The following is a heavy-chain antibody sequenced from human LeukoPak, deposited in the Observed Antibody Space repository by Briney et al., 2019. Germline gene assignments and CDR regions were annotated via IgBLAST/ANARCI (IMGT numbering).Heavy chain of an antibody. V-gene: IGHV3-30*18. CDR2: ISYDGSNQ. J-gene: IGHJ4*02. Sequence: PGRSLRLSCAASGFRFSSYGMHWVRQAPGKGLEWVAVISYDGSNQYYADSVKGRFTISRDNSKNTLYLQMNSLRAEDTAVYYCAKDRQWSLDYWGQGTLVTVSS. D-gene: IGHD3-3*01. CDR3: AKDRQWSLDY. CDR1: GFRFSSYG.